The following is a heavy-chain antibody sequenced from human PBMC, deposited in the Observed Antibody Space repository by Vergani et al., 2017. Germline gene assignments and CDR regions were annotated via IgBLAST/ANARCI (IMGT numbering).Heavy chain of an antibody. CDR1: GFTTGDYV. J-gene: IGHJ4*02. D-gene: IGHD2-15*01. CDR2: IHTGGST. V-gene: IGHV4-4*09. CDR3: ARSRPYCTSGSCPAI. Sequence: VHLEESGGGLVQPGQSLRLSCTASGFTTGDYVMSWFRQAPGKGPEWIGHIHTGGSTDLNPSFKSRVSISVDTSKSQFSLKLNSVTVADTAVYYCARSRPYCTSGSCPAIWGQGTLVTVSS.